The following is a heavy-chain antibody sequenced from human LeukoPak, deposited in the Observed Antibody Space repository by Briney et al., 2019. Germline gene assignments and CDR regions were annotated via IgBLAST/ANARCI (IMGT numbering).Heavy chain of an antibody. CDR3: ASAYYYDSSGYFRKRGSVGMDV. CDR1: GYTFSNYY. V-gene: IGHV1-46*01. D-gene: IGHD3-22*01. J-gene: IGHJ6*02. CDR2: INPSGGST. Sequence: GASVKVSCKAPGYTFSNYYMHWVRQAPGQGLEWMGIINPSGGSTSYAQKFQGRVTMTRDTSTSTVYMELSSLRSEDTAVYYCASAYYYDSSGYFRKRGSVGMDVWGQGTTVTVSS.